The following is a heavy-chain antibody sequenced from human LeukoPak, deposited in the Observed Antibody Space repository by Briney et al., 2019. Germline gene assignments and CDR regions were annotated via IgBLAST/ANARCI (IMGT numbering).Heavy chain of an antibody. CDR3: VRDLGGRSGH. CDR1: GFTFSSNW. CDR2: INEDGSTT. Sequence: GGSLRLSCAASGFTFSSNWMHWVRQAPGKGLVWVSRINEDGSTTNYADSVKGRSTIFRGNAKNTLYLQMNSLRAEDTAVYYCVRDLGGRSGHWGQGTLVTVSS. V-gene: IGHV3-74*01. D-gene: IGHD1-26*01. J-gene: IGHJ4*02.